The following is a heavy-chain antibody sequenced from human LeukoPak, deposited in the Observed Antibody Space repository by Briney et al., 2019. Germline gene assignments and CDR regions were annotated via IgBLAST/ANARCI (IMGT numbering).Heavy chain of an antibody. D-gene: IGHD3-10*01. CDR1: GGSISSYY. Sequence: SETLSLTCTVSGGSISSYYWSWIRQPPGKGLEWIGYIYYSGSTNYNPSLKSRVTISVDTSKNQFSLKLSSVTAADTAVYCCARDLTVVRGVSYYYYGMDVWGQGTTVTVSS. CDR2: IYYSGST. J-gene: IGHJ6*02. CDR3: ARDLTVVRGVSYYYYGMDV. V-gene: IGHV4-59*01.